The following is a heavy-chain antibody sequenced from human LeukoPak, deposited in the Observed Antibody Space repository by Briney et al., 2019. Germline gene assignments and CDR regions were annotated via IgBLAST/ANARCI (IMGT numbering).Heavy chain of an antibody. J-gene: IGHJ4*02. CDR1: GFTFSSYA. CDR2: ISYDGSIK. CDR3: ARGPIATVTSPYFDY. D-gene: IGHD4-17*01. V-gene: IGHV3-30-3*01. Sequence: GGSLRLSCAASGFTFSSYAMHWVRQAPGKGLEWVAVISYDGSIKYYADSVKGRFTISRDNSKNTLYLQMNSLRAEDMAVYYCARGPIATVTSPYFDYWGQGTLVTVSS.